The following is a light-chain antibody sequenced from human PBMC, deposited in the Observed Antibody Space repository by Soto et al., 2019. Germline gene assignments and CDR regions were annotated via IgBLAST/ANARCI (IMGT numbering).Light chain of an antibody. Sequence: QSVLTQPPSASGTPGQRVTISCSGSSSNIGSNTVNWYQQLPGTAPKLLIYSNNQRPSGVPDRFSGSKSGTSASLAISGLQSEDGADYYCAAWDDSLNGWVFGGGTKLPVL. V-gene: IGLV1-44*01. CDR3: AAWDDSLNGWV. CDR1: SSNIGSNT. J-gene: IGLJ3*02. CDR2: SNN.